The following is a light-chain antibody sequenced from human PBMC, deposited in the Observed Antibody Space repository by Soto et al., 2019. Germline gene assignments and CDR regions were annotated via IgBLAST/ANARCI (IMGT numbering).Light chain of an antibody. J-gene: IGKJ2*01. CDR3: QQSYNTPPYT. V-gene: IGKV1-39*01. CDR2: AAS. Sequence: DLHMTQFPSSLSASVGDRVTITCRASQSVSIYLNWYQQKKGKAPKLLIYAASSLQSGVPTRFSGSGSGTDFTLTISSLQPEDFVTYYCQQSYNTPPYTFGQGTKLEIK. CDR1: QSVSIY.